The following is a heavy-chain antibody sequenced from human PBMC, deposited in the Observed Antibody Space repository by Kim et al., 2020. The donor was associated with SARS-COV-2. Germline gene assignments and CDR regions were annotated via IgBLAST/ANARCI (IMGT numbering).Heavy chain of an antibody. V-gene: IGHV1-18*01. CDR1: GYTFTSYG. D-gene: IGHD1-1*01. J-gene: IGHJ6*02. Sequence: ASVKVSCKASGYTFTSYGISWVRQAPGQGLEWMGWISAYNGNTNYAQKLQGRVTMTTDTSTSTAYMELRSLRSDDTAVYYCARLEPSMALYGMDVWGQGTTVTVSS. CDR3: ARLEPSMALYGMDV. CDR2: ISAYNGNT.